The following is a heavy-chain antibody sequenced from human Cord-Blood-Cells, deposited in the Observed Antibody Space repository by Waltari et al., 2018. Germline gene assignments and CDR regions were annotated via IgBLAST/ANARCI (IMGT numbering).Heavy chain of an antibody. J-gene: IGHJ4*02. D-gene: IGHD6-6*01. Sequence: QVQLQQWGAGLLQPSETLSLTCAVYGGSFSGYYWSWIRQPPGKGLEWIGEINHSGSTNYNPSLKSRVTISVDTSKNQFSLKLSSVTAADTAVYYCARWDSSSLNYFDYWGQGTLVTVSS. CDR1: GGSFSGYY. CDR3: ARWDSSSLNYFDY. CDR2: INHSGST. V-gene: IGHV4-34*01.